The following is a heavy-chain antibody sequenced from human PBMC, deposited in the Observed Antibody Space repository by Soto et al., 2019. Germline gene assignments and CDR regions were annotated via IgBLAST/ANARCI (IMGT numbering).Heavy chain of an antibody. V-gene: IGHV3-30*18. D-gene: IGHD6-13*01. Sequence: QVQLVESGGGVVQPGRSLRLSCAASGFTFSSYGMHWVRQAPGKGLEWVAVISYDGSNKYYVDSVKGRFTISRDNSKNTLYLQMNSLRAEDTAVYYCAKHIRAAAGTCWFDPWGQGTLVTVSS. CDR2: ISYDGSNK. CDR3: AKHIRAAAGTCWFDP. CDR1: GFTFSSYG. J-gene: IGHJ5*02.